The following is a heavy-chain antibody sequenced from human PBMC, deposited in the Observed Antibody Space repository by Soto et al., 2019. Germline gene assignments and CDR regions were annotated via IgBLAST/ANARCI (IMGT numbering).Heavy chain of an antibody. Sequence: GGSLSLSCASSGFTFSSYGMHWVRQAPGKGLEWVAVISYDGSNKYYADSVKGRFTISRDNSKNTLYLQMNSLRAEDTAVYYWARGGTNMMVVDQASAVQNGRQGT. CDR2: ISYDGSNK. D-gene: IGHD3-22*01. J-gene: IGHJ1*01. CDR1: GFTFSSYG. CDR3: ARGGTNMMVVDQASAVQN. V-gene: IGHV3-30*03.